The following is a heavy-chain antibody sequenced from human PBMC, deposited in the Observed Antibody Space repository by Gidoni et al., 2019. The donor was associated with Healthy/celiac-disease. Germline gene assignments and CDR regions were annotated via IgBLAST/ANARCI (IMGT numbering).Heavy chain of an antibody. D-gene: IGHD5-12*01. CDR2: IYTSGST. CDR1: GGSISSGSYY. CDR3: ARGLRRDGYINDAFDI. Sequence: QVQLQESGPGLVKPSQTLSLTCTVSGGSISSGSYYWSWIRQPAGKGLEWIGRIYTSGSTNYNPSLKSRVTISVDTSKNQFSLKLSSVTAADTAVYYCARGLRRDGYINDAFDIWGQGTMVTVSS. V-gene: IGHV4-61*02. J-gene: IGHJ3*02.